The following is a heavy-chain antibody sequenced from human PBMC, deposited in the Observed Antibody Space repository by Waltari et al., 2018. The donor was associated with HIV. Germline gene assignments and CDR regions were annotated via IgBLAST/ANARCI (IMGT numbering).Heavy chain of an antibody. V-gene: IGHV4-34*01. CDR3: ARGAHTIFGVANADFDY. D-gene: IGHD3-3*01. CDR1: GGSFSGYY. J-gene: IGHJ4*02. Sequence: QVQLQQWGTRLLKPSETLSLTCAVYGGSFSGYYWSWIRQPPGKGLEWIGDINHSGSTNYNPSLKSRVTISVDTSKNQFSLKLSSVTAADTAVYYCARGAHTIFGVANADFDYWGQRTLVTVSS. CDR2: INHSGST.